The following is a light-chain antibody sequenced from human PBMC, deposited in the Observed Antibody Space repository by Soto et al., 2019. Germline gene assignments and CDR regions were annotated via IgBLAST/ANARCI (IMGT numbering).Light chain of an antibody. Sequence: QSALTQPPSPSGSPGQSVTLSCTGTSSDVGGYNYVSWYQQHPGKAPKLMIYEVSKRPSGVPDRFSGSKSGNTASLTVSGLQAEDEADYYCSSYAGSNNLVFGTGTKVTVL. CDR2: EVS. CDR1: SSDVGGYNY. J-gene: IGLJ1*01. V-gene: IGLV2-8*01. CDR3: SSYAGSNNLV.